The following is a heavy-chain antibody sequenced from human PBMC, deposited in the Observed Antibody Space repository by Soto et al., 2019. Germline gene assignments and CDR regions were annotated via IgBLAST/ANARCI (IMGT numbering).Heavy chain of an antibody. CDR2: KSYDGSNE. CDR3: AKDMVRGAVLVMTPSGMAV. Sequence: QVQLMESGGGVVQPGRSLRLSCAASGFTFSNYGMHWVRQAPGRGLEWVAVKSYDGSNEYYADSVKGRFTISRDKSKNTLYLQMNSLRAEDTAVYYCAKDMVRGAVLVMTPSGMAVWGQGTTVTVSS. CDR1: GFTFSNYG. J-gene: IGHJ6*02. D-gene: IGHD3-10*01. V-gene: IGHV3-30*18.